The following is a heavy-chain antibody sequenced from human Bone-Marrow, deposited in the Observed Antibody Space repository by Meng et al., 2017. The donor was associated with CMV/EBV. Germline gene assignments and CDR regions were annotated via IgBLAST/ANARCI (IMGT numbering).Heavy chain of an antibody. V-gene: IGHV3-30*02. J-gene: IGHJ6*02. D-gene: IGHD3/OR15-3a*01. CDR2: IRFDGSKK. CDR3: AKEGGRFLDPLSDYCYGMDV. CDR1: GFTFTSYS. Sequence: LSLTCAASGFTFTSYSMHWVRQAPGKGLEWVAFIRFDGSKKHYADSVKGRFTISRDNSKNTVYLQMNSLRAEDTAIYYCAKEGGRFLDPLSDYCYGMDVWGQGTTVTVSS.